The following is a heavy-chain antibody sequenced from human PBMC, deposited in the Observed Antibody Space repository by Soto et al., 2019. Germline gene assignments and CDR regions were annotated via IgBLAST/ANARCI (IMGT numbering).Heavy chain of an antibody. CDR2: ISSSSSYI. D-gene: IGHD4-17*01. CDR3: ARSTYDYGDYVGYFDL. CDR1: GFTFSSYS. Sequence: GGSLRLSCAASGFTFSSYSMNWVRQAPGKGLEWVSSISSSSSYIYYADSVKGRFTISRDNAKNSLYLQMNSLRAEDTAVYYCARSTYDYGDYVGYFDLWGRGTLVTVSS. V-gene: IGHV3-21*01. J-gene: IGHJ2*01.